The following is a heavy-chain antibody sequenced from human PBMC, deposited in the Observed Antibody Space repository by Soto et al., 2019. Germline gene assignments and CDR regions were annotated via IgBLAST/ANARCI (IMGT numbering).Heavy chain of an antibody. Sequence: QVQLVQSGAEVKKPGSSVKVSCKASGGTFSSYAISWVRQAPGQGLEWMGGIIPIFGTANYAQKFQGRVTITADKSTSTAYMELSSLRSEDTAVYYCARDIGYSSSWAGGYGMDVWGQGTTVTGSS. CDR1: GGTFSSYA. V-gene: IGHV1-69*06. CDR2: IIPIFGTA. D-gene: IGHD6-13*01. CDR3: ARDIGYSSSWAGGYGMDV. J-gene: IGHJ6*02.